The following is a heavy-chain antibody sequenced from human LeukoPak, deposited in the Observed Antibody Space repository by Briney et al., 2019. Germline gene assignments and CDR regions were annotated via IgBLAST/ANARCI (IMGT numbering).Heavy chain of an antibody. D-gene: IGHD4-17*01. V-gene: IGHV4-59*01. J-gene: IGHJ3*02. CDR2: IYYSGST. CDR3: AREWAVTTTNLVAFDI. Sequence: SETLSLTCTVSGGSISSYYWSWIRQPPGKGLEWIGHIYYSGSTNYNPSLKSRVTISVDTSKNQFSLKLSSVTAADTAVYYCAREWAVTTTNLVAFDIWGQGTMVTVSS. CDR1: GGSISSYY.